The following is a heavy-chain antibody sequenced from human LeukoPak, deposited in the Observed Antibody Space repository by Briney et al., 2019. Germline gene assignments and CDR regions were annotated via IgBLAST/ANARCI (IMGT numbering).Heavy chain of an antibody. J-gene: IGHJ4*02. CDR1: GFTFDDYA. D-gene: IGHD3-3*01. CDR2: ISWNSGSI. V-gene: IGHV3-9*03. CDR3: AKDLAPHYDFWSGSPGD. Sequence: GGSLRLSCAASGFTFDDYAMHWVRQAPGKGLEWVSGISWNSGSIGYADSVKGRFTISRDNAKNSLYLQMNSLRAEDMALYYCAKDLAPHYDFWSGSPGDWGQGTLVTVSP.